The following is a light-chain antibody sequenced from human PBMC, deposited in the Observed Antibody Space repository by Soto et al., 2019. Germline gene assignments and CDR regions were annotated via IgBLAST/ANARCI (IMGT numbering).Light chain of an antibody. V-gene: IGKV1-17*01. Sequence: ISLSPSAWSLSASVGDRVAITCRASQGVRDDLGWYQQKPGKAPKLLIYGATSLERGVPSRFSGSGSGTEFILTISSLQPEDIATYYCQQYDSLPCTFGPGTKVDI. CDR2: GAT. J-gene: IGKJ3*01. CDR1: QGVRDD. CDR3: QQYDSLPCT.